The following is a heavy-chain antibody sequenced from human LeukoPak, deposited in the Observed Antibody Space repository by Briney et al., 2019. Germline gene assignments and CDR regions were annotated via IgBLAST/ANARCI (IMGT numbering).Heavy chain of an antibody. CDR1: GYTFTGYY. V-gene: IGHV1-2*04. D-gene: IGHD1-26*01. Sequence: ASVKVSCKASGYTFTGYYMHWVRQAPGQGLEWMGWINPNSGGTNYAQKFQGWVTMTRDTSISTAYMELSRLRSDDTAVYYCARDPISGSLDAFDIWGQGTMVTVSS. J-gene: IGHJ3*02. CDR2: INPNSGGT. CDR3: ARDPISGSLDAFDI.